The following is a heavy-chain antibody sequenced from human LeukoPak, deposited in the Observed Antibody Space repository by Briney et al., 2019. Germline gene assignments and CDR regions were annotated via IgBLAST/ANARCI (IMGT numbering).Heavy chain of an antibody. V-gene: IGHV1-46*01. Sequence: GASVKVSCKASGYTFTGYYMHWVRQAPGQGLEWMGIINPSGGSTSYAQKFQGRVTMTRDMSTSTVYMELSSLRSEDTAVYYCARDPRATVTFFDYWGEGTLVTVSS. CDR2: INPSGGST. CDR1: GYTFTGYY. D-gene: IGHD4-17*01. CDR3: ARDPRATVTFFDY. J-gene: IGHJ4*02.